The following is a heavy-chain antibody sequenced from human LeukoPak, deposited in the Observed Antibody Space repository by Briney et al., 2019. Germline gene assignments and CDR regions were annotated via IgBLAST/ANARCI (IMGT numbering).Heavy chain of an antibody. J-gene: IGHJ4*02. CDR2: IYHSGST. V-gene: IGHV4-38-2*02. Sequence: SETLSLTCTVSGYSISSGYYWGWIRQPPGKGLEWIGSIYHSGSTYYNPSLKSRVTISVDTSKNQFSLKLSSVTAADTAVYYCARVTGGWTGYYFDYWGQGALVTVSP. CDR3: ARVTGGWTGYYFDY. CDR1: GYSISSGYY. D-gene: IGHD6-19*01.